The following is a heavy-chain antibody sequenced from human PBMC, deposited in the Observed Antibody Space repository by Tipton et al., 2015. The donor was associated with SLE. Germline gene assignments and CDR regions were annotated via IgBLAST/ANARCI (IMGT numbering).Heavy chain of an antibody. V-gene: IGHV4-38-2*02. CDR3: ARDLGHGGDSDY. Sequence: TLSLTCAVSGFSVRSGYYWGWIRQPPGKGLEWIGSMSHTGVTAYNPSLRSRVTIFVDSSKNQFYLIMTSVTAADTAVYYCARDLGHGGDSDYWGQGILVTVSS. CDR2: MSHTGVT. D-gene: IGHD3/OR15-3a*01. J-gene: IGHJ4*02. CDR1: GFSVRSGYY.